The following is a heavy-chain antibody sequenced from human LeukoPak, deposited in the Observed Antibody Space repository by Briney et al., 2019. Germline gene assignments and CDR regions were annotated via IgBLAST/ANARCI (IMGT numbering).Heavy chain of an antibody. CDR1: GGSISTYY. CDR2: IYYSGNT. CDR3: ARDGPQWLAQFDY. D-gene: IGHD6-19*01. J-gene: IGHJ4*02. Sequence: SETLSLTCTVSGGSISTYYWSWIRQPPGKGLEWIGNIYYSGNTNYNPSLKSRVSISVDTSKNQFSLKLSSVTAADTAVYYYARDGPQWLAQFDYWGQGTLVTVSS. V-gene: IGHV4-59*01.